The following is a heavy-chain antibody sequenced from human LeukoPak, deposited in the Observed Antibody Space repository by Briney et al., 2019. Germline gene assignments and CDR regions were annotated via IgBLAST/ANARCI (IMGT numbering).Heavy chain of an antibody. Sequence: SVKVSCKASGGTFSSYAISWVRQAPGQGLERMGRIIPIFGTANYAQKFQGRVTITTDESTSTAYMELSSLRSEDTAVYYCARGGGSGSYGFDYWGQGTLVTVSS. D-gene: IGHD3-10*01. CDR3: ARGGGSGSYGFDY. J-gene: IGHJ4*02. CDR2: IIPIFGTA. CDR1: GGTFSSYA. V-gene: IGHV1-69*05.